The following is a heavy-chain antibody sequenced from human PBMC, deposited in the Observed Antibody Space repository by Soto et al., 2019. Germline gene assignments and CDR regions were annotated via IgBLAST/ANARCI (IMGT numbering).Heavy chain of an antibody. J-gene: IGHJ6*02. D-gene: IGHD3-9*01. CDR2: IYPGDSDT. Sequence: GQSVKLSDEGCGYSLTSYWIWRVHQMTEKGLEWMGIIYPGDSDTRYSPSFQGQVTISADKSISTAYLQWSSLKASDTAMYYCARLDYDILTGYPSLGYYGMDVWGQGTTDTV. CDR1: GYSLTSYW. V-gene: IGHV5-51*07. CDR3: ARLDYDILTGYPSLGYYGMDV.